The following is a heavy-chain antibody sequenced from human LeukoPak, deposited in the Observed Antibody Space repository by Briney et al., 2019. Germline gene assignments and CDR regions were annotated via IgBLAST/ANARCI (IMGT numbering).Heavy chain of an antibody. Sequence: PGGSLRLSCSASGFTFSSCSMHWVRQAPGKGLEYISAISNDAVHTYYADSVKGRFTISRDNAKNSVYLQMESLRDEDTAVYYCASRVGLDYWGQGTLVTVSS. CDR1: GFTFSSCS. CDR3: ASRVGLDY. CDR2: ISNDAVHT. V-gene: IGHV3-64*04. D-gene: IGHD1-26*01. J-gene: IGHJ4*02.